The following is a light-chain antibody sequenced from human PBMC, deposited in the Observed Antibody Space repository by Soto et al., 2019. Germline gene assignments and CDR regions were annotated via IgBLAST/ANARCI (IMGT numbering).Light chain of an antibody. CDR2: DVS. J-gene: IGLJ1*01. CDR1: SSDVGGYNY. V-gene: IGLV2-14*03. CDR3: SSYTAISTYV. Sequence: QSVLTQPASVSGSPGQSITISCTGTSSDVGGYNYVSWYQHHPGKAPKLMIFDVSNRPSGVSNRFSGSKSGNTASLTISGLQAEDEADYYCSSYTAISTYVFGTGTMVTVL.